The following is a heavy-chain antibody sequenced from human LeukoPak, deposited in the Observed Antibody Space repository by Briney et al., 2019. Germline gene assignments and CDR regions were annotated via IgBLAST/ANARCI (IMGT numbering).Heavy chain of an antibody. J-gene: IGHJ3*02. D-gene: IGHD2-15*01. CDR2: ISGSGGST. CDR3: ASYCSGGSCYFDAFDI. CDR1: GFTFSSYA. Sequence: GGSLRLSCAASGFTFSSYAMSWVRQAPGKGLEWVSAISGSGGSTYYADSVKGRFTISRDNSKNTLYLQMNSLRAEDTAVYYCASYCSGGSCYFDAFDIWGQGTMVTVSS. V-gene: IGHV3-23*01.